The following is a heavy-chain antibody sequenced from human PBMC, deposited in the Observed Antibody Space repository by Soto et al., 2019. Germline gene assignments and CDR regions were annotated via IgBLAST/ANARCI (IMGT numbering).Heavy chain of an antibody. Sequence: QVQLVQSGAEVKKPGSSVKVSCKASGGTFSTYAIDWVRQAPGQGLEWMGGIIPLSGTAKYAQNFQGRITITADESTNTAYMELRSLRSQDTAVYYCARGVHYDSSGYYYFYWGQGTLVTVSS. V-gene: IGHV1-69*01. J-gene: IGHJ4*02. D-gene: IGHD3-22*01. CDR1: GGTFSTYA. CDR2: IIPLSGTA. CDR3: ARGVHYDSSGYYYFY.